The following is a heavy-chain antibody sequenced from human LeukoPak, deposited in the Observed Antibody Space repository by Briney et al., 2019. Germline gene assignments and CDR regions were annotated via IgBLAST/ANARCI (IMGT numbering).Heavy chain of an antibody. J-gene: IGHJ4*02. Sequence: PGGPLRLSCAASGFTFTNYAMSWVRQTPGKGLEWVSGISGNTGSTHYADSVKGRFTISRDDSKNTLYLQMNSLRAEDTAVYYCAKAYNSGWYYFDYWGQGTLVTVSS. D-gene: IGHD6-19*01. CDR1: GFTFTNYA. CDR3: AKAYNSGWYYFDY. V-gene: IGHV3-23*01. CDR2: ISGNTGST.